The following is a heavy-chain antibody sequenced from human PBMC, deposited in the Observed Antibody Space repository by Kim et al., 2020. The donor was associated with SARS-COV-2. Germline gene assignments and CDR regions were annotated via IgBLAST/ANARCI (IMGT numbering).Heavy chain of an antibody. CDR2: ISYDGSNK. CDR3: ASTPRSGWSDYYYYYGV. Sequence: GGSLRLSCAASGFTFSSYAMHWVRQAPGKGLEWVAVISYDGSNKYYADSVKGRFTISRDNSKNTLYLQMNSLRAEDTAVYYCASTPRSGWSDYYYYYGV. J-gene: IGHJ6*01. V-gene: IGHV3-30*04. CDR1: GFTFSSYA. D-gene: IGHD6-19*01.